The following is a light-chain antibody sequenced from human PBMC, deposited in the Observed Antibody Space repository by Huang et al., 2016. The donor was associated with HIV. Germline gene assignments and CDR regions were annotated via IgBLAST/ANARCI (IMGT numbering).Light chain of an antibody. CDR2: GIF. Sequence: DIQMTQSPSSLSASVGDRVTITCRASQDISNSVAWFQQKPGKAPKSLIFGIFKVQGGVPSRFSGSGSGTDFTLTINGLQPEDFATYYCQQYISFPITFGQGTRLDIK. CDR3: QQYISFPIT. V-gene: IGKV1-16*01. J-gene: IGKJ5*01. CDR1: QDISNS.